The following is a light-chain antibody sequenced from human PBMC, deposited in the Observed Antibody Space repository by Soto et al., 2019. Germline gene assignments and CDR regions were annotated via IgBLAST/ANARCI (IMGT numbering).Light chain of an antibody. CDR2: GAS. CDR1: QSVSYI. V-gene: IGKV3-15*01. CDR3: QYYGSWLPL. J-gene: IGKJ3*01. Sequence: EIVMMQSPHILSLSPGERATLACRASQSVSYIGAWYQQKPGQAPRLLIYGASTMAPVIPARFSGSGSVQEFTLTINSLQSEDFAVYYCQYYGSWLPLFGPGIKVDIK.